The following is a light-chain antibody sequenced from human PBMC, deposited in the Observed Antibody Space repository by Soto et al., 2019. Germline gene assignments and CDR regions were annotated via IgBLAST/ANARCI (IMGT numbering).Light chain of an antibody. V-gene: IGKV3-11*01. CDR3: QQRSNWPRT. Sequence: EIVFTQSPATLSLSPGERATLSCRASQSVSSDLAWYQQKPGQPPRLLIYDASNRATGIPARFSGSGSGTDFTLTISSLEPEDFAVYYCQQRSNWPRTFGQGTKVDIK. J-gene: IGKJ1*01. CDR2: DAS. CDR1: QSVSSD.